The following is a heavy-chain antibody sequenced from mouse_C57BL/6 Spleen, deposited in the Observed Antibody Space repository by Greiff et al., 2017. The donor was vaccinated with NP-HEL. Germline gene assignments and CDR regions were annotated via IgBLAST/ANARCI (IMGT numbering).Heavy chain of an antibody. CDR2: IDPENGDT. V-gene: IGHV14-4*01. Sequence: VQLQQSGAELVRPGASVKLSCTASGFNIKDDYMHWVKQRPEQGLEWIGWIDPENGDTEYASKFQGKATITADTSSNTAYLQLSSLTSEDTAVYYCTGDGYPAWFAYWGQGTLVTVSA. J-gene: IGHJ3*01. D-gene: IGHD2-3*01. CDR3: TGDGYPAWFAY. CDR1: GFNIKDDY.